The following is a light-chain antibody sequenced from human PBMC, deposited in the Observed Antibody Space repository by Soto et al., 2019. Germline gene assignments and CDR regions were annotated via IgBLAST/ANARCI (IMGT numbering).Light chain of an antibody. V-gene: IGKV1-5*03. Sequence: DIQMTPSPSTLSAFVGDRVTITCRASQSVGSWVAWHQQKPGKAPKLLIYKASRLEGGVPSRFSGSGSGTEFTLTIASLQPDDFATYYCQHYNGAPRSFGQGTKVEI. J-gene: IGKJ1*01. CDR2: KAS. CDR3: QHYNGAPRS. CDR1: QSVGSW.